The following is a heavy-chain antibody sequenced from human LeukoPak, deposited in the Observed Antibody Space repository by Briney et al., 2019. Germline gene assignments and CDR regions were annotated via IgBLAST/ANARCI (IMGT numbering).Heavy chain of an antibody. CDR1: GGSISSYY. J-gene: IGHJ3*02. CDR2: IYTSGST. V-gene: IGHV4-4*07. Sequence: SETLSLTCTVSGGSISSYYWSWIRQPAGKGLEWIGRIYTSGSTNYNPSLKSRVTMSVDTSKNQFSLKLSSVTAADTAVYYCAHANTGYCSGGSCYKDAFDIWGQGTMVTVSS. CDR3: AHANTGYCSGGSCYKDAFDI. D-gene: IGHD2-15*01.